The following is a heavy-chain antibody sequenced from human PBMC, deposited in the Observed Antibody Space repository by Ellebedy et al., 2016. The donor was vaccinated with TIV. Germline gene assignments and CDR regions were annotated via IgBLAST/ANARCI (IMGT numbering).Heavy chain of an antibody. J-gene: IGHJ4*02. V-gene: IGHV3-7*01. CDR3: ATSRARVY. CDR1: GFTFSSYW. Sequence: PGGSLRLSCADSGFTFSSYWMSWVRQAPGKGLELVANIKQDGSETHYVDSVKGRFTISRDNAKNSLYLQMNSLRVDDTAVYYCATSRARVYWGPGTLVTVSS. CDR2: IKQDGSET.